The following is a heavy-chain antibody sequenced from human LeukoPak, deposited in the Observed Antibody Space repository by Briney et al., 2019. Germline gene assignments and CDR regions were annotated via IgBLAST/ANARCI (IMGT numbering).Heavy chain of an antibody. Sequence: PSETLSLTCTVYGGSFSGYYWGWIRQPPGKGLEWIGSIYYTGSTYYKPSLKSRVSMSVDTSKNQFSLKLSSVTAADTAVYFCARDGWGNCTSTSCYKDWFDSWGQGALVTVSS. CDR1: GGSFSGYY. V-gene: IGHV4-39*07. D-gene: IGHD2-2*02. J-gene: IGHJ5*01. CDR2: IYYTGST. CDR3: ARDGWGNCTSTSCYKDWFDS.